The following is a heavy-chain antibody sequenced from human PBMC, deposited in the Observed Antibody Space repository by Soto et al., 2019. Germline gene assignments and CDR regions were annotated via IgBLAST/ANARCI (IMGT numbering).Heavy chain of an antibody. CDR2: IDWDDDK. Sequence: SGPTLVNPTQTLTLTCTFSGFSLSTSGMCVSWIRQPPGKALEWLALIDWDDDKYYSTSLKTRLTISKDTSKNQVVLTMTNMDPVDTATYYCARIALGHYYDSSGYFDHWGQGTLVTVSS. D-gene: IGHD3-22*01. CDR1: GFSLSTSGMC. CDR3: ARIALGHYYDSSGYFDH. V-gene: IGHV2-70*01. J-gene: IGHJ4*02.